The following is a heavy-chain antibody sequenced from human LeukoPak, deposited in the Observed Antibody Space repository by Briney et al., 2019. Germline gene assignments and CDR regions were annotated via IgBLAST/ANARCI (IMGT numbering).Heavy chain of an antibody. D-gene: IGHD3-10*01. CDR1: GVSMSTYY. CDR3: ARDIYGSGYGFFDY. CDR2: IHYSGST. J-gene: IGHJ4*02. V-gene: IGHV4-59*01. Sequence: ETLSLTCTVSGVSMSTYYWSWIRQSPGKGLEWLAYIHYSGSTNINPSLKGRLAISIDTSKNQFSLKVNSVTAADTAVYYCARDIYGSGYGFFDYWGQGTLVTVSS.